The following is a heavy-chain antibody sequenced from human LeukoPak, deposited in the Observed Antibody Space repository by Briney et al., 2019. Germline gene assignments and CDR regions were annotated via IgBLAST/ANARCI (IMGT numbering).Heavy chain of an antibody. CDR2: TYYRSKWYN. D-gene: IGHD6-19*01. CDR3: ARARDSGGWYFDY. J-gene: IGHJ4*02. Sequence: SQTLSLTCAISGDSVPSNSAAWNWIRQSPSRGLEWLGRTYYRSKWYNDYGVSVKSRITINPDTSKNQFSLQLNSVSPEDAAVYYCARARDSGGWYFDYWGQGTLVTVSS. CDR1: GDSVPSNSAA. V-gene: IGHV6-1*01.